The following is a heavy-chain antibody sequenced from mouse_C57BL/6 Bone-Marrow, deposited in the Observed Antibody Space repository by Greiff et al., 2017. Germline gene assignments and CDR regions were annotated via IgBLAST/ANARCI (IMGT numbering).Heavy chain of an antibody. V-gene: IGHV7-1*01. Sequence: EVMLVDSGGGLVQSGRSLRLSCATSGFTFSDFYMEWVRQAPGKGLEWIAASRNKANDYTTEYSASVKGRFIVSRDTSQSILYLQMNALRAEDTAIYYCARGDLDYWGQGTTLTVSS. CDR3: ARGDLDY. CDR2: SRNKANDYTT. CDR1: GFTFSDFY. J-gene: IGHJ2*01.